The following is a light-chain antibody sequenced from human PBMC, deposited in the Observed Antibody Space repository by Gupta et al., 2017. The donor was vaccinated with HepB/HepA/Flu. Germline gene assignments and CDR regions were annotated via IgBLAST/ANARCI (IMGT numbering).Light chain of an antibody. CDR2: WAS. Sequence: DIVMTQSPDSLAVSLGERATINCKSSQSVLYSSNNKNCLAWYQQKPGQPPKLLIYWASTRESGVPDRFSGSGSGTDFTLTISSLQAEDVAVYYCQQYDSTPWTFGQGTKVEIK. CDR1: QSVLYSSNNKNC. V-gene: IGKV4-1*01. CDR3: QQYDSTPWT. J-gene: IGKJ1*01.